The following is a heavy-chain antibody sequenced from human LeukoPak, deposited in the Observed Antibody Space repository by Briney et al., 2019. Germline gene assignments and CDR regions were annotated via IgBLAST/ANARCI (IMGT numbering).Heavy chain of an antibody. CDR1: GYTFTSYD. D-gene: IGHD1-26*01. J-gene: IGHJ6*04. V-gene: IGHV1-69*13. CDR3: ARNQYSGSYSPRDGMDV. CDR2: IIPIFGTA. Sequence: GASVKVSCKASGYTFTSYDINWVRQAPGQGLEWMGGIIPIFGTANYAQKFQGRVTITADESTSTAYMELRSLRSDDTAVYYCARNQYSGSYSPRDGMDVWGKGTTVTVSS.